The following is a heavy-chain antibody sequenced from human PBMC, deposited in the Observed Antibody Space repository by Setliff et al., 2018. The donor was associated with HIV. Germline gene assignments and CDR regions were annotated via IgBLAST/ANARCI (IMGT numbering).Heavy chain of an antibody. CDR1: HGSFSGYY. V-gene: IGHV4-34*01. D-gene: IGHD3-9*01. CDR3: AGEYCDILTGYYNRRSYYFDY. Sequence: PSETLSLTCAFYHGSFSGYYWSWIRQPPGKGLEWIGSIYYSGSTYYNPSLKSRVTISVDTSKNQLSLKLSSVTAADAAVYYCAGEYCDILTGYYNRRSYYFDYWGQGTLVTVSS. CDR2: IYYSGST. J-gene: IGHJ4*02.